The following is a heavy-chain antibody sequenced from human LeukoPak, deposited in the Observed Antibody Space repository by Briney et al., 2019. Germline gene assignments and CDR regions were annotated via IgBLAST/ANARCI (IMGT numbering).Heavy chain of an antibody. CDR3: ARDHYTGTYYHDY. J-gene: IGHJ4*02. D-gene: IGHD1-26*01. Sequence: ASVKVTCKASGYTFSNYDINWVRQATGQGLEWMGWMNPKSGNAGYEQKFQGRITITRNTSISTAYMELSSLRSEDTAVYYCARDHYTGTYYHDYWGQGTLLTVSS. V-gene: IGHV1-8*03. CDR2: MNPKSGNA. CDR1: GYTFSNYD.